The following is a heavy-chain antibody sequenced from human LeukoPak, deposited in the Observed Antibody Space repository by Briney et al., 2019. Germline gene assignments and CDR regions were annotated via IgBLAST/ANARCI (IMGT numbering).Heavy chain of an antibody. Sequence: GGSLRLSCAASGFTFSNYGFHWVSQTPGKGLEWVAVIWHDGSHTYYSDSVKGRFTISRDNAKNTVYLQMDSLRVEDTAIYYCAKDNDAYGDSYFDSWGQGTLVTVSS. CDR3: AKDNDAYGDSYFDS. V-gene: IGHV3-33*06. J-gene: IGHJ4*02. D-gene: IGHD4-17*01. CDR1: GFTFSNYG. CDR2: IWHDGSHT.